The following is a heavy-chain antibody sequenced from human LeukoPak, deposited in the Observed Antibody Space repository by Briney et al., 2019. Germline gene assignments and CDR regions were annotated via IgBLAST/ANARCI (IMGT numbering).Heavy chain of an antibody. J-gene: IGHJ4*02. CDR1: GYSFTNYW. Sequence: GESLKISCQGSGYSFTNYWIAWVRQMPGKGLEWMGIIYPGDSDTRYSPSFQGQVTISADKSISSAYLQWSSLKASDTAMYYCARVPPYSSSRPSFDYRGQGTLVTVSS. CDR2: IYPGDSDT. V-gene: IGHV5-51*01. CDR3: ARVPPYSSSRPSFDY. D-gene: IGHD6-13*01.